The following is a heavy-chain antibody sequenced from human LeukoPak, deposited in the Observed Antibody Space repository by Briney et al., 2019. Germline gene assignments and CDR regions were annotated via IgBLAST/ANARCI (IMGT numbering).Heavy chain of an antibody. CDR3: ARGWYSNTPYDY. CDR2: MNPNSGGT. CDR1: GYTFTSYD. J-gene: IGHJ4*02. D-gene: IGHD6-13*01. Sequence: ASVKVSCKAPGYTFTSYDINWVRQATGQGLEWMGWMNPNSGGTNYAQKFQGWVTMTRDTSISTAYMELSRLRSDDTAVYYCARGWYSNTPYDYWGQGTLVTASS. V-gene: IGHV1-2*04.